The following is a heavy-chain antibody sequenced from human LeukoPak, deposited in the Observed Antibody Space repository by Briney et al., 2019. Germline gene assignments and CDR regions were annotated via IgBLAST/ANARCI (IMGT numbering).Heavy chain of an antibody. V-gene: IGHV3-11*04. D-gene: IGHD3-3*01. Sequence: GGSPRLSCAASGFTFSDYYMSWIRQAPGKGLEWVSYISSSGSTIYYADSVKGRFTISRDNAKNSLYLQMNSLRAEDTAVYYCATITISFYYMDVWGKGTTVTVSS. J-gene: IGHJ6*03. CDR1: GFTFSDYY. CDR2: ISSSGSTI. CDR3: ATITISFYYMDV.